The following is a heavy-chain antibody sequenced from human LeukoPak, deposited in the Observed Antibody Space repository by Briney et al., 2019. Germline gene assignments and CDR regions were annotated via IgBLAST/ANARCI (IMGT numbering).Heavy chain of an antibody. CDR1: GFTFSSYW. Sequence: GGSLRLSCVASGFTFSSYWMSWVRQAPGKGLEWVANIKQDGSEKYYVDSEKGRFTISRDNAKNSLYLQMNSLRAEDTAVYYCARESSSSSPYYWGQGTLVTVSS. CDR3: ARESSSSSPYY. V-gene: IGHV3-7*04. J-gene: IGHJ4*02. D-gene: IGHD2-2*01. CDR2: IKQDGSEK.